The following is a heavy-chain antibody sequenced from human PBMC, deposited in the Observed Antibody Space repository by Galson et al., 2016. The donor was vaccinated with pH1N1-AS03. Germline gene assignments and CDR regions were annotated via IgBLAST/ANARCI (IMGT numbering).Heavy chain of an antibody. CDR1: GASVSHYASY. CDR2: VSARGTT. D-gene: IGHD2-15*01. V-gene: IGHV4-39*07. Sequence: ETLSLTCTVSGASVSHYASYWGWIRQAPGKGLEWIATVSARGTTYHNPSLDSRLTTSLDTSKNHFSLTLTSVTAADTAMYYCARDRRDCSGGSCSQDGWFDPWGQGTLVVVSS. J-gene: IGHJ5*02. CDR3: ARDRRDCSGGSCSQDGWFDP.